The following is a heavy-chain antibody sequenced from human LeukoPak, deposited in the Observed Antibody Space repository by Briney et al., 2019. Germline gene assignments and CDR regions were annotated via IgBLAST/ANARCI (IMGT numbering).Heavy chain of an antibody. CDR3: ARALETYYYDSSGYFDY. CDR1: GFTFDDYG. Sequence: GGFLRLSCAASGFTFDDYGMSWVRQAPGKGLEWVSGINWNGGSTGYADSVKGRFTISRDNAKNSLYLQMNSLRAEDTALYYCARALETYYYDSSGYFDYWGQGTLVTVSS. CDR2: INWNGGST. D-gene: IGHD3-22*01. J-gene: IGHJ4*02. V-gene: IGHV3-20*04.